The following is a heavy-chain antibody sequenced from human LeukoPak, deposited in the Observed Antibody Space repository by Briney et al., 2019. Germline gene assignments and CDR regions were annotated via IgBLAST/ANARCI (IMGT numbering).Heavy chain of an antibody. CDR2: IIPILDIT. CDR1: GGTFRNSG. CDR3: AKIHDDSGYYYEYFQF. D-gene: IGHD3-22*01. J-gene: IGHJ1*01. V-gene: IGHV1-69*04. Sequence: SVKVSCKASGGTFRNSGISWVRQAPGQGLEYVGRIIPILDITEYGKTSPGRVTITADTATDTFYMELSGLRSEDTAVYYCAKIHDDSGYYYEYFQFWGQGTLITVSS.